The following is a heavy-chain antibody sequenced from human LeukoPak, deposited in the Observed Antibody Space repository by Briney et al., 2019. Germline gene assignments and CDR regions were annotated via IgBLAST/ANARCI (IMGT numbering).Heavy chain of an antibody. CDR2: IIPILGIA. Sequence: PVKVSCKASGGTFSSYAISWVRQAPGQGLEWMGRIIPILGIANYAQKFQGRVTITADKSTSTAYMELSSLRSEDTAVYYCARSRQLLWFGENHYYGMDVWGQGTTVTVSS. D-gene: IGHD3-10*01. CDR3: ARSRQLLWFGENHYYGMDV. V-gene: IGHV1-69*04. CDR1: GGTFSSYA. J-gene: IGHJ6*02.